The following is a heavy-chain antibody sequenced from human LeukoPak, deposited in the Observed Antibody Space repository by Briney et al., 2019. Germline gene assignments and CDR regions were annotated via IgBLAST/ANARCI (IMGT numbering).Heavy chain of an antibody. Sequence: SETLSLTCTVSGDSIRNYYWNWMRQPAGKGLEWIGRVYVSGATNYNPSLQSRISMSVDTSRNQFSLKLSSVTAADTAVYYCAGAGQLDYWGQGTLVTVSS. J-gene: IGHJ4*02. V-gene: IGHV4-4*07. CDR3: AGAGQLDY. CDR2: VYVSGAT. CDR1: GDSIRNYY. D-gene: IGHD1-1*01.